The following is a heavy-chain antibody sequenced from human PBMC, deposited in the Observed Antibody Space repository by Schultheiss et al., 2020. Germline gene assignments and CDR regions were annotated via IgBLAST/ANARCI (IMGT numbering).Heavy chain of an antibody. CDR1: GDSISTYY. V-gene: IGHV4-34*01. CDR2: INHSGST. CDR3: ARLSGTYGRDCDY. J-gene: IGHJ4*02. Sequence: SETLSLTCTVSGDSISTYYWSWIRQPPGKGLEWIGEINHSGSTNYNPSLKSRVTISVDTSKNQFSLKLTSVTAADTAVYYCARLSGTYGRDCDYWGQGTLVTVSS. D-gene: IGHD1-26*01.